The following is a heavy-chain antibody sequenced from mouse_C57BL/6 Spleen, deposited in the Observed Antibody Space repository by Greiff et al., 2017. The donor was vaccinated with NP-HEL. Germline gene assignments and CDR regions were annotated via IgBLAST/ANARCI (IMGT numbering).Heavy chain of an antibody. CDR1: GFTFSSYG. D-gene: IGHD2-4*01. V-gene: IGHV5-6*02. Sequence: DVMLVESGGDLVKPGGSLKLSCAASGFTFSSYGMSWVRQTPDKRLEWVATISSGGSYTYYPDSVKGRFTISRDNAKNTLYLQMSSLKSEDTAMYYCARHDYAYYYAMDYWGQGTSVTVSS. CDR2: ISSGGSYT. CDR3: ARHDYAYYYAMDY. J-gene: IGHJ4*01.